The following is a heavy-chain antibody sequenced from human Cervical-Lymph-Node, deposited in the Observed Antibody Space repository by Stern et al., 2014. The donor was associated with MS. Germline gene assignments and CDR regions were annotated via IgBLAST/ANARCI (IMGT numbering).Heavy chain of an antibody. CDR1: GYNFATYW. D-gene: IGHD2-15*01. CDR2: IYPDDSDP. J-gene: IGHJ4*02. Sequence: VQLVQSGAEVKKPGESLKISCKASGYNFATYWIGWVRQVPGKGLEWMGFIYPDDSDPRYNPSFQGQVSISVDKSINTAHLQWSSLKASDTAIFYCARRARGVLYSGYFDSWGQGTLVTVSS. CDR3: ARRARGVLYSGYFDS. V-gene: IGHV5-51*03.